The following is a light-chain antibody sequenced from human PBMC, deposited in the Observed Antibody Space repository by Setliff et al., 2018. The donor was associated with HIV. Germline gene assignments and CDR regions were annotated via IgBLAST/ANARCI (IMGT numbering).Light chain of an antibody. CDR2: EVT. Sequence: ALTQPASVSGSPGQSITISRTGTSSDIGGYNYVSWYQQHPGKAPKLMIYEVTNRPSGVSNRFSGSKSGSTASLTISGLQAEDEADYYCNSYRSGSTPYVFGTGTKVTVL. CDR1: SSDIGGYNY. J-gene: IGLJ1*01. V-gene: IGLV2-14*01. CDR3: NSYRSGSTPYV.